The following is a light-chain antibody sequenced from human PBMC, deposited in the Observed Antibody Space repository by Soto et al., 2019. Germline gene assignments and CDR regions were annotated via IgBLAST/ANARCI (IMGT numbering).Light chain of an antibody. CDR1: QTISTY. Sequence: DLQMTQSPPSLSASVGDRVTITCRASQTISTYLNWYQQKPGKAPKLLIYAASTLQSGVPSRFSGSGSGTDFTLTISSLRPEDFATYYCQQSHGIPYTFGQGTKLESK. V-gene: IGKV1-39*01. J-gene: IGKJ2*01. CDR2: AAS. CDR3: QQSHGIPYT.